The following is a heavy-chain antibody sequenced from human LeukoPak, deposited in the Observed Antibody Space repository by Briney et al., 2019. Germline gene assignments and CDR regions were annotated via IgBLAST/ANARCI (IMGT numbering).Heavy chain of an antibody. CDR1: GGSISTSSYY. D-gene: IGHD3-22*01. V-gene: IGHV4-39*07. CDR3: ARGGDSSGYYTGDAFDI. Sequence: SETLSLTCTVSGGSISTSSYYWGWIRQPPGKGLEWIGSIYYSGSTYYNPSLKSRVTISVDTSKNQFSLKLSSVTAADTAVYYCARGGDSSGYYTGDAFDIWSQGTMVTVSS. CDR2: IYYSGST. J-gene: IGHJ3*02.